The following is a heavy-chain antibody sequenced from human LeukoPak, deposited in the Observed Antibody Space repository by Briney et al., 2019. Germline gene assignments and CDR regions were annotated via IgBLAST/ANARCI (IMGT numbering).Heavy chain of an antibody. CDR3: ARGDLVGADDTNFDY. J-gene: IGHJ4*02. CDR1: GYTFTSYD. D-gene: IGHD1-26*01. Sequence: ASVKVSCKASGYTFTSYDINWVRQATGQGLEWMGWMNPNSGSTGYAQEFQGRVTITRNTSISAAYMELSSLRSDDTAVYYCARGDLVGADDTNFDYWGQGTLVTVSS. CDR2: MNPNSGST. V-gene: IGHV1-8*03.